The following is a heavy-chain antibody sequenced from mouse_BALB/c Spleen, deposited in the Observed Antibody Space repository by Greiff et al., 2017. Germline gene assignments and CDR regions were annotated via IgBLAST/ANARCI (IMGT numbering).Heavy chain of an antibody. CDR2: INPSTGYT. CDR3: ARWLLYAMDY. CDR1: GYTFTSYW. J-gene: IGHJ4*01. V-gene: IGHV1-7*01. Sequence: QVQLKESGAELAKPGASVKMSCKASGYTFTSYWMHWVKQRPGQGLEWIGYINPSTGYTEYNQKFKDKATLTADKSSSTAYMQLSSLTSEDSAVYYCARWLLYAMDYWGQGTSVTVSS. D-gene: IGHD2-3*01.